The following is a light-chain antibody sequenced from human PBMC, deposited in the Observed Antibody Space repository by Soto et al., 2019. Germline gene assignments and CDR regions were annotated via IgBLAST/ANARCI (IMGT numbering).Light chain of an antibody. J-gene: IGKJ4*01. CDR1: QSVSSY. Sequence: EIVLTQSPATLSLSPGERATLSCGASQSVSSYLAWYQQKPGQAPRLLIYDASNRATGIPARFSGSGSGTDFTLTISRLEPEDFAVYYCQQRSNWPPTFGGGTKVEIK. V-gene: IGKV3-11*01. CDR2: DAS. CDR3: QQRSNWPPT.